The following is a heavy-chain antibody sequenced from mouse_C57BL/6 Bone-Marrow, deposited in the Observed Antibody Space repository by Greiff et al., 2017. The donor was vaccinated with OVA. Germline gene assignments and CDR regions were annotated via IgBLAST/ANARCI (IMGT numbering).Heavy chain of an antibody. J-gene: IGHJ1*03. CDR3: ARPYYGSSAWYFDV. CDR1: GYAFSSSW. Sequence: QVQLQQSGPELVKPGASVKISCKASGYAFSSSWMNWVKQRPGKGLEWIGRIYPGDGDTNYNGKFKGKATLTVDKSTSTAYMQLSSLTSEDSAVYYCARPYYGSSAWYFDVWGTGTTVTVSS. CDR2: IYPGDGDT. D-gene: IGHD1-1*01. V-gene: IGHV1-82*01.